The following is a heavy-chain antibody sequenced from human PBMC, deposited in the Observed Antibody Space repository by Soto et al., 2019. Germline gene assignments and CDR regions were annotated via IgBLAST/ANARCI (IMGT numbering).Heavy chain of an antibody. CDR3: ARQRIAAAGNPYYFDY. V-gene: IGHV5-10-1*01. CDR2: IDPSDSYT. CDR1: GYSFTCYW. D-gene: IGHD6-13*01. J-gene: IGHJ4*02. Sequence: GESLKISCKGSGYSFTCYWISWVRQMPGKGLEWMGRIDPSDSYTNYSPSFQGHVTISADKSISTAYLQWSSLKASDTAMYYCARQRIAAAGNPYYFDYWGQGTLVTVSS.